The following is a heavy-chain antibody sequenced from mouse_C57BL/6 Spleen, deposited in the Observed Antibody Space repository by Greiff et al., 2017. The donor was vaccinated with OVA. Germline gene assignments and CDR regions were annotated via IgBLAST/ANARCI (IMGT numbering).Heavy chain of an antibody. Sequence: QVQLQQSGAELVRPGTSVKLSCKASGYTFTSYWMHWVKQRPGQGLEWIGVIDPSDSYTNYNQKFKGKATLTVDTSSSTAYMQLSSLTSEDAAVYYCARDWDEDYWGQGTTLTVSS. D-gene: IGHD4-1*01. CDR3: ARDWDEDY. CDR2: IDPSDSYT. CDR1: GYTFTSYW. J-gene: IGHJ2*01. V-gene: IGHV1-59*01.